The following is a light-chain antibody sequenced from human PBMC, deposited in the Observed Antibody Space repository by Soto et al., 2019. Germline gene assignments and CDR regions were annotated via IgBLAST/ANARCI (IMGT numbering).Light chain of an antibody. J-gene: IGKJ1*01. CDR1: QSISFY. Sequence: STLSASVGDRVTITCRASQSISFYLAWYQQKPGKAPKILIFNASTLKSGVPSRFSGSGSETEFTLTINGLQPDDFATYYCQQFNHYSTWTFGQGTKVDIK. CDR2: NAS. CDR3: QQFNHYSTWT. V-gene: IGKV1-5*01.